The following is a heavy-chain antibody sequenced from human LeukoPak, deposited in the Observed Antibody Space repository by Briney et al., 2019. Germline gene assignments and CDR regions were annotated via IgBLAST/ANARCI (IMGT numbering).Heavy chain of an antibody. CDR3: AKDDYGDYVFEN. Sequence: GGSLRLSCAASGFTFSSYEMNWVRQAPGKGLEWVSYISSSGITIYYADSVKGRFTISRDNSKNTLYLQMNSQRAEDTAVYYCAKDDYGDYVFENWGQGTLVTVSS. V-gene: IGHV3-48*03. CDR1: GFTFSSYE. D-gene: IGHD4-17*01. J-gene: IGHJ4*02. CDR2: ISSSGITI.